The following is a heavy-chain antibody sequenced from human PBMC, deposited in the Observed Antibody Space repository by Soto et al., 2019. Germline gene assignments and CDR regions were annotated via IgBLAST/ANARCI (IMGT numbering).Heavy chain of an antibody. Sequence: GGSLRLSCAASGFTFSNAWMNWVRQAPGKGLEWVGRIKSKTDGGTTDYAAPVKGRFTISRDDSKNTLYLQMNSLKTEDTAVYYCTTDYDPDRDYGMDVWGQGTTVTVSS. CDR1: GFTFSNAW. D-gene: IGHD5-12*01. J-gene: IGHJ6*02. CDR2: IKSKTDGGTT. CDR3: TTDYDPDRDYGMDV. V-gene: IGHV3-15*07.